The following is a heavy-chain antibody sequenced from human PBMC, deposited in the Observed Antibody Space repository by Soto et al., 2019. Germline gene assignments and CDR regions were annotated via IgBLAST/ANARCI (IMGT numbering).Heavy chain of an antibody. CDR1: GGSISSSSYY. V-gene: IGHV4-39*01. D-gene: IGHD3-22*01. Sequence: QLPLQESGPGLVKPSETLSLTCTVSGGSISSSSYYWGWIRQPPGKGLEWIGSIYYSGSTYYNPSLKSRVTISVDTSKNQFSLKLSSVTAADTAVYYCARRSYYDSSGYFFWGQGTLVTVSS. CDR3: ARRSYYDSSGYFF. J-gene: IGHJ4*02. CDR2: IYYSGST.